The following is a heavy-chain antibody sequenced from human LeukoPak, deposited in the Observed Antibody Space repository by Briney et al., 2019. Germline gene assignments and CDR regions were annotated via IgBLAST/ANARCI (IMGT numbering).Heavy chain of an antibody. CDR3: AREEAIGSSWYHTYYFDY. CDR1: GSTFSSYS. CDR2: ISSSSSYI. Sequence: GGSLRLSCAASGSTFSSYSMNWVRQAPGKGLEWVSSISSSSSYIYYADSVKGRFTISRDNAKNSLYLQMNSLRAEDTAVYYCAREEAIGSSWYHTYYFDYWGQGTLVTGSS. V-gene: IGHV3-21*01. J-gene: IGHJ4*02. D-gene: IGHD6-13*01.